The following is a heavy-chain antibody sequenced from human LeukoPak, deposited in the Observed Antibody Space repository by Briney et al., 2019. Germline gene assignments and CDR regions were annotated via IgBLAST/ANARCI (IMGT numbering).Heavy chain of an antibody. J-gene: IGHJ3*02. Sequence: PGGSLRLSCAASGFTFSSYWMSWVRQAPGKGLEWVATIKQDGSEKYYVDSVKGRFTISRDNAKNSQYLQMNSLRAEDTAVYYCARGGGFGHRYCSNPCAFDIWGQGTMVTVSS. CDR3: ARGGGFGHRYCSNPCAFDI. D-gene: IGHD2-2*01. CDR2: IKQDGSEK. CDR1: GFTFSSYW. V-gene: IGHV3-7*01.